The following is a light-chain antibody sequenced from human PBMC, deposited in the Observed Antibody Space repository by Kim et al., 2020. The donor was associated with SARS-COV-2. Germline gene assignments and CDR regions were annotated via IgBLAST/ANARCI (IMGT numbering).Light chain of an antibody. CDR2: AAS. V-gene: IGKV3-20*01. Sequence: CQGERETHAYRASQSVSSNCLAWNQQKVGQAPRLRIYAASSRATGIPDRLRGSGSEKDFTLTNNERGPEEFAVYYCQQKGRAPGYTLGQETKLE. CDR3: QQKGRAPGYT. CDR1: QSVSSNC. J-gene: IGKJ2*01.